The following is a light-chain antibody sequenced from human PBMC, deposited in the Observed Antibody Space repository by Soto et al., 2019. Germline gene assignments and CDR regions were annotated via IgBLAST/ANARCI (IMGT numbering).Light chain of an antibody. Sequence: DVQMTQSPSTLSASVGDRVTIACRASQSISSWLAWYQQKPGKAPKLLIYKASTLESGVPSNFSGSGSGTEFTLTISSLQPEDFAVYYCQQYSNWPSWTFGQGTKVDIK. J-gene: IGKJ1*01. CDR3: QQYSNWPSWT. V-gene: IGKV1-5*03. CDR1: QSISSW. CDR2: KAS.